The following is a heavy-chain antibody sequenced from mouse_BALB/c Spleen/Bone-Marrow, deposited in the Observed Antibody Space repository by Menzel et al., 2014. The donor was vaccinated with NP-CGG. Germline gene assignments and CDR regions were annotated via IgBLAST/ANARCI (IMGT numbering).Heavy chain of an antibody. CDR3: ARREYYGSSYLYFDY. CDR1: GYTFTSYW. J-gene: IGHJ2*01. D-gene: IGHD1-1*01. Sequence: QVQLKHSGAELVKPGASVKLSCKASGYTFTSYWMHWVKQRPGQGLEWIGEIDPSDSYTNYNQKFKGKATLTVDESSSTAYMQLSSLTSEDSAVYYCARREYYGSSYLYFDYWGQGTTLTVSS. V-gene: IGHV1-69*02. CDR2: IDPSDSYT.